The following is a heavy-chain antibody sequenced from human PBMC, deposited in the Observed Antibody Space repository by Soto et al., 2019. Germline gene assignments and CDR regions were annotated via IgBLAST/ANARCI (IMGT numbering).Heavy chain of an antibody. V-gene: IGHV4-59*01. Sequence: SETLSLTCAVYGGSFSGYYWSWIRQPPGKGLEWIGYIYYSGSTNYNPSLKSRVTISVDTSKNQFSLKLSSVTAADTAVYYCARDKTETGLDYWGQGTLVTVSS. CDR2: IYYSGST. D-gene: IGHD2-21*02. CDR3: ARDKTETGLDY. CDR1: GGSFSGYY. J-gene: IGHJ4*02.